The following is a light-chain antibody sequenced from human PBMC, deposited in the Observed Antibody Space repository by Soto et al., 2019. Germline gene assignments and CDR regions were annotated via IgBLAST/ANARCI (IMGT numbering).Light chain of an antibody. J-gene: IGLJ2*01. CDR2: EVN. Sequence: QSVLTQPPSASGSPGRSLTISCTGTSSDVGSYTYVSWYQQHPGKAPKLIISEVNKRPSGVPDRFSGSKSGNTASLTVSGLQAEDEADYYCSSFAGSNNVLFGGGTKLTVL. CDR1: SSDVGSYTY. CDR3: SSFAGSNNVL. V-gene: IGLV2-8*01.